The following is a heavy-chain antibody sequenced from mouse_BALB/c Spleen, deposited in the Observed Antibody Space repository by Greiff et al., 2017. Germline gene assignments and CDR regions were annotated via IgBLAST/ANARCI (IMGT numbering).Heavy chain of an antibody. Sequence: ESGPGLVKPSQSLSLTCTVTGYSITSDYAWNWIRQFPGNKLEWMGYISYSGSTSYNPSLKSRISITRDTSKNQFFLQLNSVTTEDTATYYCARNYRSCAYWRQGTRVTVSA. CDR3: ARNYRSCAY. CDR2: ISYSGST. V-gene: IGHV3-2*02. CDR1: GYSITSDYA. J-gene: IGHJ3*01. D-gene: IGHD2-14*01.